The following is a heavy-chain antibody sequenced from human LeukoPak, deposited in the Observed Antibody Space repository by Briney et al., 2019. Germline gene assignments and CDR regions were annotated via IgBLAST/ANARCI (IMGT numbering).Heavy chain of an antibody. D-gene: IGHD4-23*01. CDR2: IYTSGST. CDR3: VRDRDYGGKGWFDP. J-gene: IGHJ5*02. CDR1: GGSISSYY. Sequence: PSETLSLTCTVSGGSISSYYWSWIRQPAGKGLEWIGRIYTSGSTNYNPSLKSRVTMSVDTSKNQFSLKLSSVTAADTAVYYCVRDRDYGGKGWFDPWGQGTLVTVSS. V-gene: IGHV4-4*07.